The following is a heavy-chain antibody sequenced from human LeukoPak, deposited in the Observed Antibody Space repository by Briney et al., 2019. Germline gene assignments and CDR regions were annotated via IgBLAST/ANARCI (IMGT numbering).Heavy chain of an antibody. J-gene: IGHJ4*02. CDR3: ARVGGLLWFDY. CDR2: IYHSGST. D-gene: IGHD3-10*01. CDR1: GGSISSGGYS. Sequence: SETLSLTCAVSGGSISSGGYSWSWIRQPPGKGLEWIGYIYHSGSTYYNPSLKSRVTISVDRSKNQFSLKLSSVTAADTAVYYCARVGGLLWFDYWGQGTLVTVSS. V-gene: IGHV4-30-2*01.